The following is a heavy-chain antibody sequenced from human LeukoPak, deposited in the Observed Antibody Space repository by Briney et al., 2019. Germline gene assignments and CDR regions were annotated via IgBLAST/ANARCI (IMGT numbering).Heavy chain of an antibody. D-gene: IGHD3-22*01. Sequence: SVKVSCKASGGTFSSYAISWVRQAPGQGLEWMGRIIPIFGTANYAQKFQGRVTITTDESTSTAYMELSSLRSEDAAVYYCARGRYYDSSGPFDYWGQGTLVTVSS. CDR1: GGTFSSYA. J-gene: IGHJ4*02. V-gene: IGHV1-69*05. CDR3: ARGRYYDSSGPFDY. CDR2: IIPIFGTA.